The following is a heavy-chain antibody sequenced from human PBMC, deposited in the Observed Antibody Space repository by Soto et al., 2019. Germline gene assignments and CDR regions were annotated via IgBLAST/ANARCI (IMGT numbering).Heavy chain of an antibody. D-gene: IGHD7-27*01. Sequence: QVHLQESGPGLVKPSETLSLTCTVSGDSISTDYWSWIRQSPGKGLEWIGFIYYGGSTNYNPSLQRRVTISVDTPKNQFSLKLSSVTAADTAVYYCAKNCIWGSLVHWGQGALVTVSS. CDR1: GDSISTDY. J-gene: IGHJ4*02. V-gene: IGHV4-59*08. CDR3: AKNCIWGSLVH. CDR2: IYYGGST.